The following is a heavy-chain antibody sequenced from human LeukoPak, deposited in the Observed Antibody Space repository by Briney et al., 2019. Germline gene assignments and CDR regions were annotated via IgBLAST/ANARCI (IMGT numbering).Heavy chain of an antibody. V-gene: IGHV3-30*18. Sequence: GESLKISCKGSGYSFTNYWINWVRQAPGKGLEWVAVISYDGSKKYYAESVKGRFTISRDNSNNTLYLQMNSLRDEDTAVYYCAKTYYDFWSGYYDYWGQGTLVTVSS. D-gene: IGHD3-3*01. CDR2: ISYDGSKK. CDR1: GYSFTNYW. CDR3: AKTYYDFWSGYYDY. J-gene: IGHJ4*02.